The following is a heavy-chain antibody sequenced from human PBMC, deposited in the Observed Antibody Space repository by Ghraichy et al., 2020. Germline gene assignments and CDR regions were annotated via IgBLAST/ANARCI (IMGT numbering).Heavy chain of an antibody. CDR3: AKFGIDREMATAHFDY. V-gene: IGHV3-30*02. D-gene: IGHD5-24*01. Sequence: GGSLRLSCAASGFTFSSYGMHWVRQAPGKGLEWVAFIRYDGSNKYYADSVKGRFTISRDNSKNTLYLQMNSLRAEDTAVYYCAKFGIDREMATAHFDYWGQGTLVTVSS. CDR2: IRYDGSNK. CDR1: GFTFSSYG. J-gene: IGHJ4*02.